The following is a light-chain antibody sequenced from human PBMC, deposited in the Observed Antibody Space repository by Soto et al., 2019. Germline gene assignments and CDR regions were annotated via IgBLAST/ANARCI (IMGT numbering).Light chain of an antibody. CDR2: GAS. V-gene: IGKV3-15*01. CDR1: QSVRNN. J-gene: IGKJ1*01. CDR3: QQYNNWWT. Sequence: EIVMTQSPATLSVSPGERATLSCRASQSVRNNLAWYQQKPGQAPRLLIYGASTRATGIPARFSGSGSGTEFTLTISSLQSEDVVVYYCQQYNNWWTFGQGTKVEIK.